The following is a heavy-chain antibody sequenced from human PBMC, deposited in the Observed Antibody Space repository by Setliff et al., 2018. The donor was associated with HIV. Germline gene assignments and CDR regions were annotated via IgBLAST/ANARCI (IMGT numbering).Heavy chain of an antibody. Sequence: PGGSLRLSCAASGFTFDDYAMHWVRQAPGKGLEWVSGINWSSRNMGHADSVEGRFTISRDNAKSFLYLQMDSLRAEDTALYYCAKDRWFSRGYSTTWVEGPFDYWGQGTLVTVSS. D-gene: IGHD5-18*01. CDR2: INWSSRNM. J-gene: IGHJ4*02. CDR3: AKDRWFSRGYSTTWVEGPFDY. V-gene: IGHV3-9*01. CDR1: GFTFDDYA.